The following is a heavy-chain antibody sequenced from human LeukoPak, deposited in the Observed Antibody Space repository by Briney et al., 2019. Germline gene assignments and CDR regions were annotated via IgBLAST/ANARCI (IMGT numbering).Heavy chain of an antibody. J-gene: IGHJ4*02. D-gene: IGHD4-17*01. Sequence: GSLRLSCAASGFTFSSYAMSWVRQAPGKGLEWVSAFSGSGGSTYYADSVKGHSTISRDNSKNTVYLQMNSLRAEDTAVYYCAKHLTSVTTNFEYWGQGTLVTISS. CDR1: GFTFSSYA. CDR3: AKHLTSVTTNFEY. CDR2: FSGSGGST. V-gene: IGHV3-23*01.